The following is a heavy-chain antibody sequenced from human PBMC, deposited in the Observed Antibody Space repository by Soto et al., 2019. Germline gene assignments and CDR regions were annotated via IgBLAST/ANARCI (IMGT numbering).Heavy chain of an antibody. CDR2: ISSSSSYI. CDR1: GFTFSSYS. V-gene: IGHV3-21*01. CDR3: ARDSDYGDYLIEY. J-gene: IGHJ4*02. Sequence: EVQLEESGGGLVKPGGSLRLSCAASGFTFSSYSMNWVRQAPGKGLEWVSSISSSSSYIYYADSVKGRFTISRDNAKNSLYLQMNSLRAEDTAVYYCARDSDYGDYLIEYWGQGTLVTVSS. D-gene: IGHD4-17*01.